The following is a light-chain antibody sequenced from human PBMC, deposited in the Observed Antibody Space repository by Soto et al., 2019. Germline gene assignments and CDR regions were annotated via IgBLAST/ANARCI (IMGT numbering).Light chain of an antibody. V-gene: IGKV1-5*03. Sequence: IQMTQSPSTLSASVGDRVTITCRASHSVGRWLAWYQQKPGRAPTVLIYKASTLKYGVPPRFSGSGSGTEFSLTISSLQPDDSATYFCQQYDSFSTFGQGTKVDI. CDR2: KAS. CDR3: QQYDSFST. CDR1: HSVGRW. J-gene: IGKJ1*01.